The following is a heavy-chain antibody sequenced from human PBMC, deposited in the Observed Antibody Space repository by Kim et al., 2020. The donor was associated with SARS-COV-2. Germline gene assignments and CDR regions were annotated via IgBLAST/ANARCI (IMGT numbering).Heavy chain of an antibody. D-gene: IGHD3-3*01. V-gene: IGHV3-73*01. CDR3: TRCYYDFWSGYYTFDY. J-gene: IGHJ4*02. Sequence: VKGRLTIARDASKNTAYMKMRSLNTEDTAVYYCTRCYYDFWSGYYTFDYWGQGTLVTVSS.